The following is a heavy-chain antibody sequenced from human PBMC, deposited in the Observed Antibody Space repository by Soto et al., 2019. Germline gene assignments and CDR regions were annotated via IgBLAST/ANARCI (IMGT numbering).Heavy chain of an antibody. CDR3: ARVSEDSGGYYYARDDAFDI. CDR2: IYYSGST. V-gene: IGHV4-31*03. D-gene: IGHD3-22*01. J-gene: IGHJ3*02. CDR1: GGSISSGGYY. Sequence: SETLSLTCTVSGGSISSGGYYWSWIRQHPGKGLEWIGYIYYSGSTYYNPSLKSRVTISVDTSKNQFSLKLSSVTAADTAVYYCARVSEDSGGYYYARDDAFDIWGQGTMVT.